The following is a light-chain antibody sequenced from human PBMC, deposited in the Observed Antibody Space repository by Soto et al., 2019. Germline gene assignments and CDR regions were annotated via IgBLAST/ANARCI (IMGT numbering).Light chain of an antibody. V-gene: IGLV2-14*03. Sequence: QSALTQPASVSGSPGQSISISCTGSSSDVGGYNYVSWYQHHPGKAPKLMIYDVNNRPSGVSNRFSGSRSGNTASLTISGLQAEDEADYYCSSYTSSSTVVFGGGTKITV. J-gene: IGLJ2*01. CDR1: SSDVGGYNY. CDR2: DVN. CDR3: SSYTSSSTVV.